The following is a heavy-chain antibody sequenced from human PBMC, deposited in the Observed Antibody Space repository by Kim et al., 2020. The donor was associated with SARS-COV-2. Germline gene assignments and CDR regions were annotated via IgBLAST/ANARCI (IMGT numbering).Heavy chain of an antibody. J-gene: IGHJ5*02. CDR2: ITNSGDST. CDR1: GFTFSDSA. CDR3: AKHGPGGWLDP. Sequence: GGSLRLSCAASGFTFSDSAMSWVRQAPGKGLQWVSSITNSGDSTFYADSVKGRFTISRDNSKNTLYLQINSLRAEDTAIFYCAKHGPGGWLDPWGQGTRV. D-gene: IGHD1-26*01. V-gene: IGHV3-23*01.